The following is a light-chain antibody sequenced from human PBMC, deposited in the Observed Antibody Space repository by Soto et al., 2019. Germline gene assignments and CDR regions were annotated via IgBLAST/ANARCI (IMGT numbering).Light chain of an antibody. CDR3: QQLNSYPRT. Sequence: DIQLTQSQSFMSASVGDRVTITCRASQGISSYLAWYQQKPGKAPKLLIYAASTLQSGVPSRFSGSGSGTEFTLTISSLQPEDFATYYCQQLNSYPRTFGHGIKVDIK. J-gene: IGKJ3*01. V-gene: IGKV1-9*01. CDR1: QGISSY. CDR2: AAS.